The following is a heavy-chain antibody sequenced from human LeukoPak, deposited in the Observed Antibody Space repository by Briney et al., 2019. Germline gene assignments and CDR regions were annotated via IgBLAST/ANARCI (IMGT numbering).Heavy chain of an antibody. CDR1: GFIFSNYG. D-gene: IGHD3-22*01. CDR2: IYSGGST. V-gene: IGHV3-53*01. CDR3: ARDPIYRRPPSYDSSTD. Sequence: PGKSLRLSCAASGFIFSNYGMHWVRQAPGKGLEWVSVIYSGGSTYYADSVKGRFTISRDNSKNTLYLQMNSLRAEDTAVYYCARDPIYRRPPSYDSSTDWGQGTLVTVSS. J-gene: IGHJ4*02.